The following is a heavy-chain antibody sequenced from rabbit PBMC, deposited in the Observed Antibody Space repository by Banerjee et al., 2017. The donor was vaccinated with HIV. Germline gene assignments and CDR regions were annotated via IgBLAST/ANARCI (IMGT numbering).Heavy chain of an antibody. J-gene: IGHJ2*01. V-gene: IGHV1S40*01. CDR1: GLDFSSSYW. CDR3: ARRDPGYVYSFDP. CDR2: IYAGSSGNT. D-gene: IGHD7-1*01. Sequence: QSLEESGGDLVKPGASLTLTCTASGLDFSSSYWICWVRQAPGKGLEWIACIYAGSSGNTYYASWAKGRFTISKTSSTTVTLQMTSLTAADTATYFCARRDPGYVYSFDPRGPGTLVTVS.